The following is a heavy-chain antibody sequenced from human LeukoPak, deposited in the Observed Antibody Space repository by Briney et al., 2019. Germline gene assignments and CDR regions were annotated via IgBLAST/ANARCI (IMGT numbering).Heavy chain of an antibody. D-gene: IGHD3-22*01. V-gene: IGHV3-15*07. CDR2: IKTKTAGGTI. CDR3: TTDYYDSSGYVF. J-gene: IGHJ4*02. CDR1: GFTFSNAW. Sequence: GGSLRLSCAASGFTFSNAWMNWVRQAPGKGLEWVGRIKTKTAGGTIDYAAPVKGRFTISRDDSKDMLYLQMNSLKTEDTAVYFCTTDYYDSSGYVFWGQGTLVTVSS.